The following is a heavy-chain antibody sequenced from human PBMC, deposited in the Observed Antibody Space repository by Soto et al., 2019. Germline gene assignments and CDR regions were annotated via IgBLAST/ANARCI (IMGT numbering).Heavy chain of an antibody. D-gene: IGHD2-2*03. CDR1: GFTFSSYA. J-gene: IGHJ4*02. CDR3: AKDGAYSFGYAERGFDC. V-gene: IGHV3-23*01. Sequence: EGQLLESGGGLVQPGGSLRLSCAASGFTFSSYAMSWVRQAPGKGLEWVSGISGGGGATYYAYSVKGRFTISRDKIKNTLSLQLDSLRAEDTAVYYCAKDGAYSFGYAERGFDCWGQGTLVTVSS. CDR2: ISGGGGAT.